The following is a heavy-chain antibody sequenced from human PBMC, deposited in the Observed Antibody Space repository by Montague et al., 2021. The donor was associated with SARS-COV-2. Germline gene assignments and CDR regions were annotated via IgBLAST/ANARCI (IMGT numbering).Heavy chain of an antibody. CDR2: IYYTGRT. CDR1: GGSISSGGYY. V-gene: IGHV4-31*03. Sequence: TLSLTCSVSGGSISSGGYYWSWIRHHPGKGLEWIGYIYYTGRTYHNPSLKSRVSMSVDTSNNQFSLSLSSLTAADTAVFYCARVKVGATNLIYFAYWGQGTLVTVSS. CDR3: ARVKVGATNLIYFAY. J-gene: IGHJ4*02. D-gene: IGHD1-26*01.